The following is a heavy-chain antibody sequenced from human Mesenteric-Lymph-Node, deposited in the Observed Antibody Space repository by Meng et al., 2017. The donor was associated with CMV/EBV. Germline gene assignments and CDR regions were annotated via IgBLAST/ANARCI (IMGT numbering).Heavy chain of an antibody. Sequence: GGSLRLSCATSGFTFSNYEMNWVRQAPGKGLEWVSYINSGGTTKNYADSVKGRFTISRDNAKNSLNLQMNSLRAEDTAVYYCAREYYDFWSGYSREAFDIWGQGTTVTVSS. D-gene: IGHD3-3*01. CDR3: AREYYDFWSGYSREAFDI. J-gene: IGHJ3*02. V-gene: IGHV3-48*03. CDR2: INSGGTTK. CDR1: GFTFSNYE.